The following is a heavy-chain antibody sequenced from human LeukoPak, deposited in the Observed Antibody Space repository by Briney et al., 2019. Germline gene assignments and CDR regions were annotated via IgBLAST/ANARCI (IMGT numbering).Heavy chain of an antibody. CDR1: GGSISSYY. CDR3: ARTYYYDSGGYLNNWFDP. V-gene: IGHV4-59*08. Sequence: SETLSLTSTVTGGSISSYYWSWIRPTPGTGLEWTGYIYDSGSTNYNPSLKSRVTIVVDTSKNQFSLKLSSVTAADTALYYCARTYYYDSGGYLNNWFDPWGQGTLVTVSS. D-gene: IGHD3-22*01. CDR2: IYDSGST. J-gene: IGHJ5*02.